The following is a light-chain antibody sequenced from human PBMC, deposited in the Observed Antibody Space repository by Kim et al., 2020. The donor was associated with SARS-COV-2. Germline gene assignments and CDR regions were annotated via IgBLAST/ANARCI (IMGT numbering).Light chain of an antibody. CDR2: GKD. CDR1: SLRNYY. J-gene: IGLJ2*01. CDR3: NSRDISGNHWI. V-gene: IGLV3-19*01. Sequence: SSELTQDPAVSVALGQTVTITCQGDSLRNYYATWYQQKPRQAPSLVIFGKDKRPSGIPDRFSASNSGNTASLTISGAQAEDEADYYCNSRDISGNHWIFGGGTQLTVL.